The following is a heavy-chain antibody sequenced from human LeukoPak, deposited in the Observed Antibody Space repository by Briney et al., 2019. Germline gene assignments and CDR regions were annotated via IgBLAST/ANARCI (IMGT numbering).Heavy chain of an antibody. J-gene: IGHJ4*02. CDR1: GVTFSSYW. D-gene: IGHD3/OR15-3a*01. CDR2: IKQDGSEK. V-gene: IGHV3-7*01. CDR3: ARDDGTGLDY. Sequence: GGSLRLSCAASGVTFSSYWMSWVRQAPGKGLEWVANIKQDGSEKYYVDSVKGRFTISRDNAKNSLYLQMNSLRAEDTAVYYCARDDGTGLDYWGQGTLVTVSS.